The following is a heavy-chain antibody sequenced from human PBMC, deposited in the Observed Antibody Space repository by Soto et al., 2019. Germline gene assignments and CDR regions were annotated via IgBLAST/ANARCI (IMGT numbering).Heavy chain of an antibody. Sequence: QVQLVPSGAEVRQPASSVKVSCKTSGATFSSYAITWVRQAPGQGLEWMGGIVPTVDTSTYAQKFQGRVTIPEDKFTNTVYMELRSLRSDDTAVYYCVRVVAIPGYPDNWGQGTLVTVSS. V-gene: IGHV1-69*14. D-gene: IGHD5-12*01. CDR2: IVPTVDTS. J-gene: IGHJ4*02. CDR1: GATFSSYA. CDR3: VRVVAIPGYPDN.